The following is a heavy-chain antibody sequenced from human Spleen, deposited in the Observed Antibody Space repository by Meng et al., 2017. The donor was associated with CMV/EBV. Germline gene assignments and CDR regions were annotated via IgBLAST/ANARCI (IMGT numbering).Heavy chain of an antibody. Sequence: SCFTFSSYSINSFRQAPGKGLDWVSSISSSSSYISYADSVKGRFTISRDNAKTSLYLQMNSLRAEDTAVYYCAGGAYYYGSGGTCDYWGQGTLVTVSS. V-gene: IGHV3-21*01. CDR2: ISSSSSYI. CDR1: CFTFSSYS. D-gene: IGHD3-10*01. J-gene: IGHJ4*02. CDR3: AGGAYYYGSGGTCDY.